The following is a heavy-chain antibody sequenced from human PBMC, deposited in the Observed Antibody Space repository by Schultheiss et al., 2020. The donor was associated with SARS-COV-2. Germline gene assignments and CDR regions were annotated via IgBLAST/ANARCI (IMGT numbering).Heavy chain of an antibody. CDR2: ISSSSSYI. CDR1: GFTFSSYS. CDR3: ARGYNGYDYCFPD. Sequence: GGSLRLSCAPSGFTFSSYSMNWVRQAPGKGLEWVSSISSSSSYIYYADSVKGRFTISRDNAKNSLYLQMNSLRAEDTAVYYCARGYNGYDYCFPDWGQGTLVTVSS. J-gene: IGHJ4*02. V-gene: IGHV3-21*01. D-gene: IGHD5-12*01.